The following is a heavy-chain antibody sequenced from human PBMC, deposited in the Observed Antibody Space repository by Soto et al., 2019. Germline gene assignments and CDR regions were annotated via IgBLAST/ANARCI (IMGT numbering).Heavy chain of an antibody. D-gene: IGHD7-27*01. CDR1: GGSINNHY. CDR3: ARANWFFDY. CDR2: IYYSGST. J-gene: IGHJ4*02. Sequence: QVQLQESGPGQVKPSETLSLTCTVSGGSINNHYWSWIRQPPGQGLEWIGYIYYSGSTNYNPSLKSRVTMSVDTSKNQFSLKLSSLTAADTAIYYCARANWFFDYWGQGTLVTVSS. V-gene: IGHV4-59*11.